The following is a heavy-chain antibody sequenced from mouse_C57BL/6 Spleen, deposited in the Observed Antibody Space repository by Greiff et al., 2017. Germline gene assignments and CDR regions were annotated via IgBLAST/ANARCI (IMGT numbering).Heavy chain of an antibody. CDR2: INPSNGGT. D-gene: IGHD2-3*01. CDR3: ERAWMGTGLPFAY. Sequence: VQLQQPGTELVKPGASVKLSCKASGYTFTSYWMHWVKQRPGQGLEWIGNINPSNGGTNYNEKFKRKATLTVDKSSSTTYMQLSSLTSEESAVYDCERAWMGTGLPFAYWGQGTLVTVSA. V-gene: IGHV1-53*01. J-gene: IGHJ3*01. CDR1: GYTFTSYW.